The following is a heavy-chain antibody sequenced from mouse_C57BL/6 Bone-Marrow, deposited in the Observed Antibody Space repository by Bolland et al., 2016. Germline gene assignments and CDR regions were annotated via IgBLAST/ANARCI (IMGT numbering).Heavy chain of an antibody. Sequence: NTYYNEKFKGKATLTADKSSSTAYMELRSLTSEDSAVYFCARGDYITTVVAPYYFDYWGQGTT. CDR3: ARGDYITTVVAPYYFDY. CDR2: NT. D-gene: IGHD1-1*01. J-gene: IGHJ2*01. V-gene: IGHV1-81*01.